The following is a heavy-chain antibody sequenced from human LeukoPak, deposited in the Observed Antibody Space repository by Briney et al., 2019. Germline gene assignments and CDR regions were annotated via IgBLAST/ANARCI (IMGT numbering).Heavy chain of an antibody. CDR3: ATDEGYFRAFDI. Sequence: ASVKVSCKVSGYTLTELSMHWVRQAPGKGLEWMGGFDPEDGETIYAQKFQGRVTMSEDTSTDTAYMELSSLRSEDTAVYYCATDEGYFRAFDIWGQGTMVTVSS. CDR2: FDPEDGET. CDR1: GYTLTELS. J-gene: IGHJ3*02. V-gene: IGHV1-24*01. D-gene: IGHD2-21*01.